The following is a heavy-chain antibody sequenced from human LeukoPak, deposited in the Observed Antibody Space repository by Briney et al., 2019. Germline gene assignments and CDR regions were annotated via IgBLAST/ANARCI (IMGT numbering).Heavy chain of an antibody. CDR2: IWYDGSNK. CDR3: ARGGYGSGTYHDFDI. CDR1: GLTFSSYG. V-gene: IGHV3-33*01. J-gene: IGHJ3*02. Sequence: SGGSLRLSCAASGLTFSSYGMHWLRQAPGKGLEWVAVIWYDGSNKYYVDSVKGRFTISRDNSKNTLYLQMNSLRAADTAVYYCARGGYGSGTYHDFDIWGQGTMVTVSS. D-gene: IGHD3-10*01.